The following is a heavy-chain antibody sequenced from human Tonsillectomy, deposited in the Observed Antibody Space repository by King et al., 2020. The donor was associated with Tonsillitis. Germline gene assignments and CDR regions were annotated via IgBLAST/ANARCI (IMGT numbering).Heavy chain of an antibody. J-gene: IGHJ5*02. CDR3: ARTLADCDTTTCYVPGFDP. D-gene: IGHD2-2*01. CDR2: ISTSGNTI. V-gene: IGHV3-11*01. Sequence: VQLVESGGGLVKPGGSLRLSCAASGFIFSDYYMSWIRQAPGKGLEWVSYISTSGNTILYADSVKGRFTISRDNANNSLDLQMNSLRAEDTAVYYCARTLADCDTTTCYVPGFDPWGQGTLVTVSS. CDR1: GFIFSDYY.